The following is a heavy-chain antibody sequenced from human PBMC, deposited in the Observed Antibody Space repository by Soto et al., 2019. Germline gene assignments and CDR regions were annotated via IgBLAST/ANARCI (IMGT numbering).Heavy chain of an antibody. V-gene: IGHV4-30-4*01. CDR3: ARGGVTMIVYWYFDL. CDR2: IYYSGST. D-gene: IGHD3-22*01. CDR1: VVSISSGDYY. J-gene: IGHJ2*01. Sequence: SETLSLTCTFSVVSISSGDYYCSWIRQPPGKGLEWIGYIYYSGSTYYNPSLKSRVTISVDTSKNQFSLKLSSVTAADTAVYYCARGGVTMIVYWYFDLWGRGTLVNVSS.